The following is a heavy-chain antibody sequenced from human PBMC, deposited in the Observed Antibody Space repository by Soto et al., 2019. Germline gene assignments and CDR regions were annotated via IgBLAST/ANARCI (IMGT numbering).Heavy chain of an antibody. CDR3: ALGYCSGGSCSNWFDP. J-gene: IGHJ5*02. Sequence: QVQRVQSGAEVKKPGASVKVSCKASGYTFTSYDINWVRQATGQGLEWMGWMNPNSGNPGYAQKFQGRVTMTRNTSISTAYMELSSLRSEDTAVYYCALGYCSGGSCSNWFDPWGQGTLVTVSS. CDR1: GYTFTSYD. D-gene: IGHD2-15*01. V-gene: IGHV1-8*01. CDR2: MNPNSGNP.